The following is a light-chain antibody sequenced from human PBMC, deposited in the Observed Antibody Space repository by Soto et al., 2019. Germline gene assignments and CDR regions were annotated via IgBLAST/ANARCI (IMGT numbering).Light chain of an antibody. V-gene: IGKV1-27*01. CDR3: QTYDKAPWT. Sequence: DIQMTQSPSSLSASVGGRVSITCRASQYIANHLAWYQQKAGKSPQLLIFGAFTLQSGVPSRFSGSGSGTDFTLTINNVQPEDVATYCCQTYDKAPWTFGRGTKV. J-gene: IGKJ1*01. CDR1: QYIANH. CDR2: GAF.